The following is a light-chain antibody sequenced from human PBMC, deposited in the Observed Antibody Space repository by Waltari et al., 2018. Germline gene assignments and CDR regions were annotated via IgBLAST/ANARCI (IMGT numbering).Light chain of an antibody. CDR3: CSYAGTGTFSVI. J-gene: IGLJ2*01. CDR1: SSDIGNYDF. CDR2: EGT. V-gene: IGLV2-23*03. Sequence: QSALTQPASVSGSPGQSITISCPGTSSDIGNYDFVSWYQQHPGKAPKLMIFEGTKRPSGVSNRFSGSKSGNTASLTISGLQAEDEADYYCCSYAGTGTFSVIFGGGTKLSVL.